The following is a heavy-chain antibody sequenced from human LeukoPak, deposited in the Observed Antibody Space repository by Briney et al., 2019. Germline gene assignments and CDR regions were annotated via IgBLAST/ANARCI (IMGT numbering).Heavy chain of an antibody. CDR3: ARRWGGATSGFDY. V-gene: IGHV4-34*01. J-gene: IGHJ4*02. CDR2: INHSGST. Sequence: PSETLSLTCAVYGGSFSGYYWSWIRQPPGKGLEWIGEINHSGSTNYNPSLKSRVTISVDTSKNQFSLKLSSVTAADTAVYYCARRWGGATSGFDYWGQGTLVTVSS. CDR1: GGSFSGYY. D-gene: IGHD1-26*01.